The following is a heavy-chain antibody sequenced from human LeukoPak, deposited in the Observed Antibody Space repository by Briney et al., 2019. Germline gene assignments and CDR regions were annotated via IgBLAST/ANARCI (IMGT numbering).Heavy chain of an antibody. CDR3: ARDFIVGATFDY. J-gene: IGHJ4*02. Sequence: GGSLRLSCAASGFTFSSYSMNWVRQAPGKGLEWVSSISSSSSYIYYADSVKGRFTISRDNAKNSLYLQMNSLRAEDTAVYHCARDFIVGATFDYWGQGTLVTVSS. CDR2: ISSSSSYI. D-gene: IGHD1-26*01. V-gene: IGHV3-21*01. CDR1: GFTFSSYS.